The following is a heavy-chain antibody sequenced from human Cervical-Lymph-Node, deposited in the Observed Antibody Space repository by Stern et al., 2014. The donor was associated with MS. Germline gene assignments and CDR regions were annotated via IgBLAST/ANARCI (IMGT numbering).Heavy chain of an antibody. CDR3: ARVGIQLWPHPDY. J-gene: IGHJ4*02. CDR2: INPSGGST. V-gene: IGHV1-46*01. Sequence: VQLVESGAEVKKPGASVKVSCKASGYTFTSYYMHWVRQAPGKGLEWMGIINPSGGSTSYAQKVQGRVTMTRDTSTSTVYMELSSLRSEDTAVYYCARVGIQLWPHPDYWGQGTLVTVSS. CDR1: GYTFTSYY. D-gene: IGHD5-18*01.